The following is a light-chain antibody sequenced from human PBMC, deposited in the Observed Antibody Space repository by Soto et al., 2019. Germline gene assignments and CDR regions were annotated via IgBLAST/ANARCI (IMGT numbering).Light chain of an antibody. Sequence: EIVLTQSPGTVSLSPGERVTLSCRAGQSISNNHLAWYQQKPGQAPRLLIHGTSNRATGIPDRFSGSGSGTDFTLTISSLEPEDFAVYYCHQRQYWPPITFGQGTRLEIK. V-gene: IGKV3D-20*02. CDR1: QSISNNH. CDR3: HQRQYWPPIT. CDR2: GTS. J-gene: IGKJ5*01.